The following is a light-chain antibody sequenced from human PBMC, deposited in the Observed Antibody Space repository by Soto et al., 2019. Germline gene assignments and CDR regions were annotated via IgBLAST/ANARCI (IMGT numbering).Light chain of an antibody. CDR1: QSVSSS. CDR3: QQRSNWPPEVT. CDR2: DAS. Sequence: EIGLTQSPDPLSLSPGERATLSCRASQSVSSSLAWYQQKPGQAPRLLIYDASNSSTGIPARFSGSGSGTDFALTISSLASEDFAVYYCQQRSNWPPEVTFGPGTKVDIK. J-gene: IGKJ3*01. V-gene: IGKV3-11*01.